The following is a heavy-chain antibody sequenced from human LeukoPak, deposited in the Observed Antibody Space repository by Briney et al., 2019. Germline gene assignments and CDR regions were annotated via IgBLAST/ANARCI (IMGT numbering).Heavy chain of an antibody. CDR3: ARDLESSGYSSEFDY. J-gene: IGHJ4*02. Sequence: GGSLRLSCAASGFTFSCYSMNWVRQAPGKGLEWVSSISSSSSYIYYADSVKGRFTISRDNAKNSLYLQMNSLRAEDTAVYYCARDLESSGYSSEFDYWGQGTLVTVSS. V-gene: IGHV3-21*01. D-gene: IGHD3-22*01. CDR1: GFTFSCYS. CDR2: ISSSSSYI.